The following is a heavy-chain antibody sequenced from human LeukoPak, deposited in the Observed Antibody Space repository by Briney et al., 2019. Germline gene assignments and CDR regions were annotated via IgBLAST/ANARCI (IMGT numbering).Heavy chain of an antibody. D-gene: IGHD1-1*01. CDR3: ATNRTTGGHRFDY. CDR2: ISGSGDST. Sequence: GGSLRLSCTASGFTFSSFAMSWVRQAPGKGLDWVSAISGSGDSTSYADSVRGRFIISRDNSKNTLYLQMDSLRAEDTAVYYCATNRTTGGHRFDYWGQGTLVSVSS. J-gene: IGHJ4*02. CDR1: GFTFSSFA. V-gene: IGHV3-23*01.